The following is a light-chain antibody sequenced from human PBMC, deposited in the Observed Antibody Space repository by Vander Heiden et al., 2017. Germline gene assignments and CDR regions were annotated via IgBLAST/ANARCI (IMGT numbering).Light chain of an antibody. J-gene: IGKJ5*01. CDR1: QSISSY. V-gene: IGKV1-39*01. Sequence: EIQMNQYPSSLSASVGDRVTITCRASQSISSYLNWYQQKPGKAPKLLIYAASSLQSGVPSGFSGSGYGTDFTLTISSRQPEDFASYYCQQSDSNPPITFGQGTLLEIK. CDR2: AAS. CDR3: QQSDSNPPIT.